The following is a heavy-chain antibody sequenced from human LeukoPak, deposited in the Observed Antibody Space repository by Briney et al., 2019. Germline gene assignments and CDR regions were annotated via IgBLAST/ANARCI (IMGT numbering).Heavy chain of an antibody. CDR3: AREGSYRLDY. CDR1: GLTFSSYG. V-gene: IGHV3-33*01. D-gene: IGHD3-10*01. J-gene: IGHJ4*02. Sequence: GGALRLSCGTSGLTFSSYGIHWVRQPPGKGLEWVAVIWYDGMNKYYGDSVKGRFTISRDDSKNTLYLQMDSLRDEDTAVYYCAREGSYRLDYWGQGTLATVSS. CDR2: IWYDGMNK.